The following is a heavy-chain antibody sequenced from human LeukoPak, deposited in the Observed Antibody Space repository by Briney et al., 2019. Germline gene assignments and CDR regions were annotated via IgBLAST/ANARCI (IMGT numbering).Heavy chain of an antibody. CDR1: GGSISSSSYY. Sequence: SETLSLTCTVSGGSISSSSYYWGWIRQPPGKGLEWIGSIYYSGSTYYNPSLKSRVTISVDTSKNQFSLKLSSVTAADTAVYYCARVTGVFDYWGQGTQVTVSS. V-gene: IGHV4-39*01. CDR2: IYYSGST. CDR3: ARVTGVFDY. D-gene: IGHD1-14*01. J-gene: IGHJ4*02.